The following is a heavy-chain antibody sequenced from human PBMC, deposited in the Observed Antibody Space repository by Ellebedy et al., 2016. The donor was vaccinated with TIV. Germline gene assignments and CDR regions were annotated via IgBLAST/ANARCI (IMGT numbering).Heavy chain of an antibody. J-gene: IGHJ4*02. CDR2: IYHSGST. D-gene: IGHD3-22*01. Sequence: GSLRLXXAVSGGSISSNKWWSWVRQPPGKGLEWIGEIYHSGSTKYSPSLNSRVTISIDKSKNQFSLKLSSVTAADTAVYFCATIVVAHGIDYWGQGTLVTVSS. CDR1: GGSISSNKW. V-gene: IGHV4-4*01. CDR3: ATIVVAHGIDY.